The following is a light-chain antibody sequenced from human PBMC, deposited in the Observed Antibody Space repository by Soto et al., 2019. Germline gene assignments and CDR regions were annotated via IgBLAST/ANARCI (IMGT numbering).Light chain of an antibody. Sequence: EVVLTQSPATLSLSPGERATLSCRASQGIRNYLAWYQKKPGQAPRLLIYDASNRATGIPARFSGSGSGTDFTLTISSLEPEDFAVYYCQQRSNWPAFGQGTKVDIK. J-gene: IGKJ1*01. CDR2: DAS. CDR1: QGIRNY. V-gene: IGKV3-11*01. CDR3: QQRSNWPA.